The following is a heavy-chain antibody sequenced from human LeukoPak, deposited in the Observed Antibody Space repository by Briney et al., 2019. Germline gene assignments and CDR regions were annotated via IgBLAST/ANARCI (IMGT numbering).Heavy chain of an antibody. CDR3: ARQPLKYCSGGSCYSPWGPHHDY. V-gene: IGHV1-2*02. J-gene: IGHJ4*02. D-gene: IGHD2-15*01. Sequence: AASVKVSCKASGYTFTGYYMHWVRQAPGQGLEWMGWINPNSGGTNYAQKSQGRVTMTRDTSISTAYMELSRLRSDDTAVYYCARQPLKYCSGGSCYSPWGPHHDYWGQGTLVTVSS. CDR1: GYTFTGYY. CDR2: INPNSGGT.